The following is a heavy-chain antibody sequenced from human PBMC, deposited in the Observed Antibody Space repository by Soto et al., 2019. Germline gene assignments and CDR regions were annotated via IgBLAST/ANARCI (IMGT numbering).Heavy chain of an antibody. D-gene: IGHD3-10*01. CDR1: GGSISSGGYY. V-gene: IGHV4-31*03. Sequence: QVQLQESGPGLVKPSQTLSLTCTVSGGSISSGGYYWSWIRQHPGKGLEWIGYIYYSGSTYYIPSRKSRVTISVDTSKNQFSLKLSSVTAAETAVYYCATYGSGSYKPTTFDYWGQGTLVTVSS. CDR3: ATYGSGSYKPTTFDY. CDR2: IYYSGST. J-gene: IGHJ4*02.